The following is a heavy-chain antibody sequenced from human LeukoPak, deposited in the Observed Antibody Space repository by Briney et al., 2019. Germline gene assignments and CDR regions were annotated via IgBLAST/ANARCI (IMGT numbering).Heavy chain of an antibody. Sequence: ASVKVSCKASGCSFSSYAIRWVRQAPGQGLEWMGWISAYNGNTNYEQKLQGRGTMTTATATSTAYMELRRLRSDDTAVYSCARDSRVEMATIWGVPYDYWGQGALVTVSS. CDR3: ARDSRVEMATIWGVPYDY. J-gene: IGHJ4*02. D-gene: IGHD5-24*01. V-gene: IGHV1-18*01. CDR1: GCSFSSYA. CDR2: ISAYNGNT.